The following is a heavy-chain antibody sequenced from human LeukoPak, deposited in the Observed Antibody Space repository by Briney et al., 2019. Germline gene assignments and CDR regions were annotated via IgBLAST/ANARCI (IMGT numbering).Heavy chain of an antibody. J-gene: IGHJ6*03. D-gene: IGHD6-19*01. CDR2: IIPIFGTA. V-gene: IGHV1-69*05. CDR3: AREAGTYYYYYYMDV. Sequence: SVKVSCKASGGTFSSYAISWVRQAPRQGLEWMGGIIPIFGTANYAQKFQGRVTITTDESTSTAYMELSSLRSEDTAVYYCAREAGTYYYYYYMDVWGKGTTVTVSS. CDR1: GGTFSSYA.